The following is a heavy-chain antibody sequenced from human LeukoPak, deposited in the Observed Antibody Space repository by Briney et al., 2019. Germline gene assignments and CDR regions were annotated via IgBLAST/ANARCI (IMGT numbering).Heavy chain of an antibody. V-gene: IGHV4-39*01. CDR1: GGSFSGYY. Sequence: SETLSLTCAVYGGSFSGYYWGWIRQPPGKGLEWIGSIYYSGSTYYNPSLKSRVTISVDTSKNQFSLKLSSVTAADTAVYYCARLSGSSWYDPAAFYYFDYWGQGTLVTVSS. CDR3: ARLSGSSWYDPAAFYYFDY. D-gene: IGHD6-13*01. CDR2: IYYSGST. J-gene: IGHJ4*02.